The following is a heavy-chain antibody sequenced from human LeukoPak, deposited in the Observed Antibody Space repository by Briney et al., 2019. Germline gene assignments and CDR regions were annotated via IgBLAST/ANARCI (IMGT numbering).Heavy chain of an antibody. V-gene: IGHV3-23*01. CDR3: AKQVAPYYYDSSGYYYDY. CDR2: ISGSGGST. CDR1: GFTFSSYA. Sequence: PGGSLRLSCAASGFTFSSYAMSLVRQAPGKGLEWVSAISGSGGSTYYADSVKGRFTISRDNSKNTLYLQMNSLRAEDTAVYYCAKQVAPYYYDSSGYYYDYWGQGTLVTVSS. D-gene: IGHD3-22*01. J-gene: IGHJ4*02.